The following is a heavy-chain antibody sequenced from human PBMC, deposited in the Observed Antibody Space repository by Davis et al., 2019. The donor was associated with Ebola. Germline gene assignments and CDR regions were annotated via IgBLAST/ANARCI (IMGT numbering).Heavy chain of an antibody. J-gene: IGHJ4*02. D-gene: IGHD5-18*01. V-gene: IGHV4-39*07. CDR1: GGSISSSSYY. CDR3: ASFRLGYSYGYEGDFDY. Sequence: SETLSLTCTVSGGSISSSSYYWGWIRQPPGKGLEWIGSIYYSRSTYYNPSLKSRVTISVDTSKNQFSLKLSSVTAADTAVYYCASFRLGYSYGYEGDFDYWGQGTLVTVSS. CDR2: IYYSRST.